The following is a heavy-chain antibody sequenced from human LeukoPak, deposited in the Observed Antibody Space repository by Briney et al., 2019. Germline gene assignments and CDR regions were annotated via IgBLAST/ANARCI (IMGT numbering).Heavy chain of an antibody. D-gene: IGHD6-13*01. CDR1: GYTFTSYG. Sequence: ASVKVSCKASGYTFTSYGISWVRQAPGQGLEWMGWISAYNGNTNYAQKLQGRVTMTTDTSTSTAYMELRSLRSDDTAVYYCASVAAADPTYYYYYMDVWGKGTTVTVSS. CDR2: ISAYNGNT. CDR3: ASVAAADPTYYYYYMDV. V-gene: IGHV1-18*01. J-gene: IGHJ6*03.